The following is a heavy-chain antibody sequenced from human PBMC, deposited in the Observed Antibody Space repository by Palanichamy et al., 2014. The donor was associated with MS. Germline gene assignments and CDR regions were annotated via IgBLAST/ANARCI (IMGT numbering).Heavy chain of an antibody. CDR2: IDPSGST. V-gene: IGHV4-34*01. CDR3: ATQSHVVLGDS. CDR1: GSFSGYR. Sequence: QVQLQQWGGRTVEAFGDPVPHLRCLRGSFSGYRWSWIRQPPGKGLEWIGEIDPSGSTKYNPKYNPSLKSRVTISVDMSKKQFSLKPTSVTAADTAVYYCATQSHVVLGDSWGQGTLVTVSP. D-gene: IGHD2-15*01. J-gene: IGHJ4*02.